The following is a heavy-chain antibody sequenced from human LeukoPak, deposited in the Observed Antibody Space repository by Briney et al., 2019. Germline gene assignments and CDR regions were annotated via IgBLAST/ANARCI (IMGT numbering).Heavy chain of an antibody. D-gene: IGHD5-18*01. J-gene: IGHJ3*02. V-gene: IGHV3-7*04. CDR3: ATDSFSYGHDDAFDI. CDR2: INQDGSGK. Sequence: GGSLRLSCAASGFTFSNYWMSWVRQAPGKGLEWVANINQDGSGKYYVDSVKGRFAISRDNANNSLYLQMNGLRAEDTAVYYCATDSFSYGHDDAFDIWGQGTMVTVSS. CDR1: GFTFSNYW.